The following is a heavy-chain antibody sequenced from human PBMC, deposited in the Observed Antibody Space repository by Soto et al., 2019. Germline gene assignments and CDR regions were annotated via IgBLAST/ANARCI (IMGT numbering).Heavy chain of an antibody. CDR1: GGTFSSYA. CDR2: MNPNSGNT. Sequence: ASVKVSCKASGGTFSSYAISWVRQATGQGLEWMGWMNPNSGNTGYAQKFQGRVTMTRNTSISTAYMELSSLRSEDTAVYYCARAHPVIAAKLYYYYGMDVWGQGTTVTVSS. D-gene: IGHD6-25*01. J-gene: IGHJ6*02. CDR3: ARAHPVIAAKLYYYYGMDV. V-gene: IGHV1-8*02.